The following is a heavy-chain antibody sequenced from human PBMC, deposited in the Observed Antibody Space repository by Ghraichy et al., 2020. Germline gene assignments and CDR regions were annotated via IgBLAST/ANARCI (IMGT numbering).Heavy chain of an antibody. V-gene: IGHV3-30*18. CDR3: AKEKYYDILTGPRGEYYFDY. D-gene: IGHD3-9*01. CDR1: GFTFSSYG. Sequence: GESLNISCAASGFTFSSYGMHWVRQAPGKGLEWVAVISYDGSNKYYADSVKGRFTISRDNSKNTLYLQMNSLRAEDTAVYYCAKEKYYDILTGPRGEYYFDYWGQGTLVTVSS. CDR2: ISYDGSNK. J-gene: IGHJ4*02.